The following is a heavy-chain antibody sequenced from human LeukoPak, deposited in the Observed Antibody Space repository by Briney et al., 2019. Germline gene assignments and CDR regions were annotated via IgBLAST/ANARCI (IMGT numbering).Heavy chain of an antibody. J-gene: IGHJ4*02. V-gene: IGHV3-74*01. D-gene: IGHD1-26*01. CDR3: VRDLGGRSGH. CDR2: INSDGSST. CDR1: VFTFSNYS. Sequence: PGGSLRLSGADSVFTFSNYSMHWVLQAPGKGLVWVSRINSDGSSTSYADSVKGRFTISRDNAKNTLYLQMNSLRAEDTAVYYCVRDLGGRSGHWGQGTLVTVSS.